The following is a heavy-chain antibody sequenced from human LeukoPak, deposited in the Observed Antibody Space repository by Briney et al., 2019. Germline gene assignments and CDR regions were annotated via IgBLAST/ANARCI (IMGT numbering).Heavy chain of an antibody. Sequence: PSETLSLTCTVSGGSISSYHWSWIRQPPGKGLEWIGYIYYSGSTNYNPSLKSRVTISVDTSKNQFSLKLSSVTAADTAVYYCARYYGDYDHTPYYFDYWGQGTLVTVSS. CDR3: ARYYGDYDHTPYYFDY. CDR1: GGSISSYH. V-gene: IGHV4-59*01. D-gene: IGHD4-17*01. CDR2: IYYSGST. J-gene: IGHJ4*02.